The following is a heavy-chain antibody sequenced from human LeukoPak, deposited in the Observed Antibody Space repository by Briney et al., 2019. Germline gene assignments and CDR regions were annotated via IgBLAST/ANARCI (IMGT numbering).Heavy chain of an antibody. Sequence: PGESLKISCKGSGYRFTSYWIVWVRQMPGKGLEWMGIIYPGDFDTRYSPSFEGQVTISADKSISTAYLQWTSLKASDSAMYYCARPRGAWYNAFDIWGQGTMVTVSS. J-gene: IGHJ3*02. D-gene: IGHD6-13*01. CDR2: IYPGDFDT. V-gene: IGHV5-51*01. CDR1: GYRFTSYW. CDR3: ARPRGAWYNAFDI.